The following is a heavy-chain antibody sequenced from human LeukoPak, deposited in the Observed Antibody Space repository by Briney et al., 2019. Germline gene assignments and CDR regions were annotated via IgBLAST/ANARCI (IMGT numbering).Heavy chain of an antibody. CDR2: IRSKAYGGTT. Sequence: PGGSLRLFCTASGFTFGDYAMSWFRQAPGKGLEWVGFIRSKAYGGTTEYAASVKGRFTISRDDSKSIAYLQMNSLKTEDTAVYYCTRVGSPARSFDYWGQGTLVTVSS. CDR1: GFTFGDYA. V-gene: IGHV3-49*03. J-gene: IGHJ4*02. D-gene: IGHD3-10*01. CDR3: TRVGSPARSFDY.